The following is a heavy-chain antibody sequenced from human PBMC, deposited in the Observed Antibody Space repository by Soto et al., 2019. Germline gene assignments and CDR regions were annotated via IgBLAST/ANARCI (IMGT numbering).Heavy chain of an antibody. V-gene: IGHV1-3*04. CDR2: INTGDGNT. J-gene: IGHJ5*02. CDR1: AYTFTSYA. D-gene: IGHD3-10*01. Sequence: ASVKVSCKASAYTFTSYAIHWVRQAPGQRLEWMGWINTGDGNTRYSQQFQGRVTITRDTSASTAYMELSSLRSEDTAVYYCARLLYGSGSWFDPWGQGTLVTVSS. CDR3: ARLLYGSGSWFDP.